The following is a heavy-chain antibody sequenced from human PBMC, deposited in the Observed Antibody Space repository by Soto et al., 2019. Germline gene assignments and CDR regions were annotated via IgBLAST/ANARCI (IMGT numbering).Heavy chain of an antibody. Sequence: QITLKESGPTLVKPTQTLTLTCTFSGFSLSTSGVGVGWIRQPPGKALEWLALIYWDDDKRYSPSLKSRLTSTKDTSKNQVVLTMTNMDPVETATYYCAHHGYYYYGMDVWGQGTTVTVSS. V-gene: IGHV2-5*02. J-gene: IGHJ6*02. CDR3: AHHGYYYYGMDV. CDR1: GFSLSTSGVG. CDR2: IYWDDDK.